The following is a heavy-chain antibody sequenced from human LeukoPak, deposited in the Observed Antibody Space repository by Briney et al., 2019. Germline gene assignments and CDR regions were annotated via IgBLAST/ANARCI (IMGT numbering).Heavy chain of an antibody. CDR2: ICFDGSNQ. Sequence: GGSLRLSCAASGFIFTSHAMHWVRQAAGKGLAWVAIICFDGSNQLYADSVKGRFTISRDNSKNTLYLQMNSLRAEDTAVYYCARGPYSSAWDYVEYWGQGTMVTVSS. D-gene: IGHD6-25*01. CDR3: ARGPYSSAWDYVEY. CDR1: GFIFTSHA. J-gene: IGHJ4*02. V-gene: IGHV3-33*01.